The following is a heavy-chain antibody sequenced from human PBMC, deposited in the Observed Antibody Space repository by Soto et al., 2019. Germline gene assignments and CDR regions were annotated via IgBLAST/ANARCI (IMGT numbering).Heavy chain of an antibody. D-gene: IGHD1-1*01. V-gene: IGHV4-59*08. Sequence: QVQLQQSGPGLVKPSETLSLTCSVSSGPSSSHNWGWIRQPPGRGLEWIGYVYSTGGTSYNPSLKSRVTTSADTSTNHISLTLTSVTAADTAVYYCVRQGIGNLHGLVDVWGQGTTVRVSS. J-gene: IGHJ6*02. CDR3: VRQGIGNLHGLVDV. CDR2: VYSTGGT. CDR1: SGPSSSHN.